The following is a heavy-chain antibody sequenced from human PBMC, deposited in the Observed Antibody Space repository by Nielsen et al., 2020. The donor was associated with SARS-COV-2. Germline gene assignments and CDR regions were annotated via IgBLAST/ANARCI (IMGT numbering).Heavy chain of an antibody. CDR3: ARLQSSSWYFDL. J-gene: IGHJ2*01. CDR2: IKQDGSEK. CDR1: GFTFSSYW. V-gene: IGHV3-7*05. D-gene: IGHD6-13*01. Sequence: GESLKISYAASGFTFSSYWMSWVRQAPGKGLEWVANIKQDGSEKYYVDSVKGRFTISRDNAKNSLYLQMNSLRAEDTAVYYCARLQSSSWYFDLWGRGTLVTVSS.